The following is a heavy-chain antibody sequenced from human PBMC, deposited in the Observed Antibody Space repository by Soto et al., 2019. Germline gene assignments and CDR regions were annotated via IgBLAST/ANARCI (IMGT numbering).Heavy chain of an antibody. V-gene: IGHV3-11*01. CDR3: ASHYDMWSGYLSPVDY. CDR2: IDTSGTKI. Sequence: QVQLVESGGDLVKPGGSLRLSCAASGYTFSDYYMSWIRQATGKGLEWISYIDTSGTKIYYADSVKGRFTINRDNAKNSLYLEMNSLRDEHTAVYYCASHYDMWSGYLSPVDYWGQGTLVTVSS. D-gene: IGHD3-3*01. CDR1: GYTFSDYY. J-gene: IGHJ4*02.